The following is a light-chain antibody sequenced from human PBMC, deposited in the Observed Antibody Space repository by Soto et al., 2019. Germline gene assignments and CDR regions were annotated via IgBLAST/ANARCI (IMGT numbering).Light chain of an antibody. CDR2: GNR. J-gene: IGLJ1*01. CDR3: CSYAGSYTWV. Sequence: QSVLTQPPSVSGAPGQRVTISCTGSSSNLGAGYDVHWYQLLPGTAPKLLIYGNRNRPSGVPDRFSGSKSGTSASLAITGLQAEDEADYYCCSYAGSYTWVFGSGTKVTVL. CDR1: SSNLGAGYD. V-gene: IGLV1-40*01.